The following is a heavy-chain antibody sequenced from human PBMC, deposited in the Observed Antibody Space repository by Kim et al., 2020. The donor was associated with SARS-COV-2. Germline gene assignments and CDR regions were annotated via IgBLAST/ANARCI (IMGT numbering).Heavy chain of an antibody. V-gene: IGHV4-59*08. CDR3: ARLRDGYNYYFDY. CDR1: GGSVSSFY. J-gene: IGHJ4*02. CDR2: IYYNGNT. Sequence: SETLSLTCTVSGGSVSSFYWSWIRQPPGKGLEWIGYIYYNGNTNYNPSLKSRVTISLDTSKKQFSLKLNSVTAADTAVYYCARLRDGYNYYFDYWGQGTLVTVSS. D-gene: IGHD1-1*01.